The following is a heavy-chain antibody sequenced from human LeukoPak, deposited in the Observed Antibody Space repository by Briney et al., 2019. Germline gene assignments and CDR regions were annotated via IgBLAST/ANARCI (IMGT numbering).Heavy chain of an antibody. Sequence: PSQTLSLTCTVSGDSISSGSYYWSWIRQPPGKGLEWIGYIYYSGSTNYNPSLKSRVTISVDTSKKQFSLKLSSVTAADTAVYYCARVRGYSYGSDAFDIWGQGTMVTVSS. J-gene: IGHJ3*02. CDR2: IYYSGST. D-gene: IGHD5-18*01. V-gene: IGHV4-61*01. CDR3: ARVRGYSYGSDAFDI. CDR1: GDSISSGSYY.